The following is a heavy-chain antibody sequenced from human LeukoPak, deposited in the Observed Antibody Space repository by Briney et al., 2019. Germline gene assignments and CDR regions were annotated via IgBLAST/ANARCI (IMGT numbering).Heavy chain of an antibody. CDR1: GVSISTYY. CDR3: ARGQKYRNGYTVTELGSGYFAY. Sequence: SETLSLTCTVSGVSISTYYWSWVRQPAGKGLEWIGRIYTSGSTNFNPSLKSRVTMSVDKSKNQFSLTLSSVTTADTAVYYCARGQKYRNGYTVTELGSGYFAYWGQGTLVTVSS. CDR2: IYTSGST. J-gene: IGHJ4*02. D-gene: IGHD5-18*01. V-gene: IGHV4-4*07.